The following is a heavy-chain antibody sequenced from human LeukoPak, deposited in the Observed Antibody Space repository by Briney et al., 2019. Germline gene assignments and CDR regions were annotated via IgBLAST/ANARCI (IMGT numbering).Heavy chain of an antibody. CDR2: IYYSGST. CDR1: GGSISSYY. CDR3: ARHAVLRYFDL. D-gene: IGHD3-9*01. J-gene: IGHJ4*02. V-gene: IGHV4-59*08. Sequence: PSETLSLTCTVSGGSISSYYWSWIRQPPGKGLEWIGYIYYSGSTNYNPSLKSRVTISVDTSKSQFSLKLSSVTAADTAVYYCARHAVLRYFDLWGQGTLVTVSS.